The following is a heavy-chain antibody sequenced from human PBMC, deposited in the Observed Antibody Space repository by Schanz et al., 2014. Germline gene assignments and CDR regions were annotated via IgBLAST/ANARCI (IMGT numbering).Heavy chain of an antibody. CDR2: VRNKNNRYTT. Sequence: EGQLAESGGGLVQPGGSLRLSCAVSGFTVSSNHMSWVRQAPGKGLEWVGRVRNKNNRYTTEYAASVKGRFTISRDDSKNSLYLQMNSLKTEDTAMYYCARRASCSRIGCPFDSWGQGTLVTGSS. V-gene: IGHV3-72*01. J-gene: IGHJ4*02. D-gene: IGHD2-2*01. CDR3: ARRASCSRIGCPFDS. CDR1: GFTVSSNH.